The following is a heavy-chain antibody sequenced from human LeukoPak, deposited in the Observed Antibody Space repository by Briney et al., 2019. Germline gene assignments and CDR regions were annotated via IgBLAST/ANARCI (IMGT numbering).Heavy chain of an antibody. CDR3: ARTLLGYYYDSSGYYFDY. J-gene: IGHJ4*02. Sequence: SETLSLTCTVSGGSTSSSSYYWGWIRQPPGKGLEWIGSIYYSGSTYYNPSLKSRVTISVDTSKNQFSLKLSSVTAADTAVYYCARTLLGYYYDSSGYYFDYWGQGTLVTVSS. CDR2: IYYSGST. CDR1: GGSTSSSSYY. V-gene: IGHV4-39*01. D-gene: IGHD3-22*01.